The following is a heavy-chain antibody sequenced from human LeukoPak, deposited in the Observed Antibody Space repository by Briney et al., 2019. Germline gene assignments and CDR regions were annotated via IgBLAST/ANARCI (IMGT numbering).Heavy chain of an antibody. CDR1: GYTFTSYY. Sequence: ASVKVSCKASGYTFTSYYMHWVRQAPGQGLEWMGIINPSGGSTSYAQKFQGRVTMTRNTSISTAYMELSSLRSEDTAVYYCARAPTRVHGTLWNDYWGQGTLVTVSS. CDR2: INPSGGST. V-gene: IGHV1-46*01. J-gene: IGHJ4*02. CDR3: ARAPTRVHGTLWNDY. D-gene: IGHD5/OR15-5a*01.